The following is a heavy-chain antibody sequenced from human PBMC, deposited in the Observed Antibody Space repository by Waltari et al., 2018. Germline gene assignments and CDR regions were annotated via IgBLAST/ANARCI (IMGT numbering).Heavy chain of an antibody. J-gene: IGHJ6*02. CDR2: LSGSGGST. CDR1: GFTFSSYA. CDR3: ANQHETYYYGSAVYYGMDV. V-gene: IGHV3-23*01. D-gene: IGHD3-10*01. Sequence: EVQLLESGGGLVQPGGSLRLSCAASGFTFSSYAMSWVRQAPGQGLEWVSALSGSGGSTYYADSVKGRFTISRDNYKNTLYLQMNSLRAEDTAVYYCANQHETYYYGSAVYYGMDVWGQGTTVTVSS.